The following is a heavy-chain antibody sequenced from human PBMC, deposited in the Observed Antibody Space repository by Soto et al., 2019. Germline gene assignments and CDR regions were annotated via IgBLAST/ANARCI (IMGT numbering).Heavy chain of an antibody. CDR3: TTVSPALDY. CDR2: IKSTTDGGTT. V-gene: IGHV3-15*01. CDR1: GFTFSNAW. Sequence: GGSLRLSCAASGFTFSNAWMSWVRQVPGKGLEWVGRIKSTTDGGTTEYAAPVKGRFTISRDDSKDTLYLQMNSLKTEDTALYYCTTVSPALDYWGQGTLVTVSS. J-gene: IGHJ4*02.